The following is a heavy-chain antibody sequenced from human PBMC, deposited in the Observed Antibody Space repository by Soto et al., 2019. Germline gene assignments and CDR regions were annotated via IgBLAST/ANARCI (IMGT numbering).Heavy chain of an antibody. D-gene: IGHD1-1*01. J-gene: IGHJ6*02. CDR1: GFTFSDYS. CDR2: ISGSGSYR. CDR3: ARERNPLIYNSYGMDV. V-gene: IGHV3-11*06. Sequence: QVQLVESGGGLVKPGGSLRLSCAASGFTFSDYSMSWIRQAPGKGLEWVSYISGSGSYRNYPDSLKGRFTVSRDNAKNSLYLQMNSLSAEDTAVYYCARERNPLIYNSYGMDVWGQGTTVIVSS.